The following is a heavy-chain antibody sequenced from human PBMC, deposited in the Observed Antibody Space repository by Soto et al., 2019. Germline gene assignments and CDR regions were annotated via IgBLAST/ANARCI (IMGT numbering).Heavy chain of an antibody. CDR1: GFSFRKYA. V-gene: IGHV3-23*01. Sequence: GGSLRLSCVGSGFSFRKYAMNWVRQAPGKGLEWVSGISGSGGSGRGFYADPVKGRFTISRDNSKNTLSLQMNSLRAEDTAVYYCTKALYCSSTSCFSGGDTFHIWGQGTMVTVSS. J-gene: IGHJ3*02. D-gene: IGHD2-2*01. CDR3: TKALYCSSTSCFSGGDTFHI. CDR2: ISGSGGSGRG.